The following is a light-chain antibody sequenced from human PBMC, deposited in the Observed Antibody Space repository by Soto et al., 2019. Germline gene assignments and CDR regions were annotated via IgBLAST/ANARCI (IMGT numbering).Light chain of an antibody. V-gene: IGKV3-15*01. CDR2: GAS. CDR3: QQYNNWLKA. J-gene: IGKJ2*01. CDR1: QSVSSN. Sequence: EIVMTQSPATLSVSPGERATLSCRASQSVSSNLAWYQQKPGQAPRLLIYGASTRATGIPTRFSVSGSGTEFTLTISSLQSQDVAVYNCQQYNNWLKAFGQGTKLEIK.